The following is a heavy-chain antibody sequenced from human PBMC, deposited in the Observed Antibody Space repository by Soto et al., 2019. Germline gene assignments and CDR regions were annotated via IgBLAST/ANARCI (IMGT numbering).Heavy chain of an antibody. CDR3: VKSIAAYSYSSGGGGDY. CDR1: GFTFSSYA. CDR2: ISSNGGST. Sequence: PGGSLRLSCSASGFTFSSYAMHWVRQAPGKGLEYVSAISSNGGSTYYADSVKGRFTISRDNSKKTQKHQKSSLRAEDTAEYYFVKSIAAYSYSSGGGGDYWGQGTLVTVSS. V-gene: IGHV3-64D*08. J-gene: IGHJ4*02. D-gene: IGHD6-19*01.